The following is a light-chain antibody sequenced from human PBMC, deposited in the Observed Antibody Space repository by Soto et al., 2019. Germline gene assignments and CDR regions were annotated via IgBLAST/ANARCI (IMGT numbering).Light chain of an antibody. CDR1: SSDVGGYKY. Sequence: QSALTQPPSASGSPGQSVTISCTGTSSDVGGYKYVSWYQQHPGKAPKLILYEVSKRPSGVPDRFSGSKSGNTASLTVSGLQAEDEADYYCAAWDDSLNGYVFGTGTKLTVL. V-gene: IGLV2-8*01. CDR3: AAWDDSLNGYV. J-gene: IGLJ1*01. CDR2: EVS.